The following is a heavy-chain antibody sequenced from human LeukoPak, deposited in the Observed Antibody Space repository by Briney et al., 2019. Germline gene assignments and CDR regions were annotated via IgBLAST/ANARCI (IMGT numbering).Heavy chain of an antibody. D-gene: IGHD5-18*01. J-gene: IGHJ4*02. CDR3: ARDGTLRGYSYGLGAYYFDY. CDR2: ISYDGSNK. V-gene: IGHV3-30-3*01. CDR1: GFTFSSYA. Sequence: GRSLRLSCAASGFTFSSYAMHWVRQAPGKGLEWVAVISYDGSNKYYADSVKGRFTISRDNSKNTLYLQMNSLRAEDTAVYYCARDGTLRGYSYGLGAYYFDYWGQGTLVTVSS.